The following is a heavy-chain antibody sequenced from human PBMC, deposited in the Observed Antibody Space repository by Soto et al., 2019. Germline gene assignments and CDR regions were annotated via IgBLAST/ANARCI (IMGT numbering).Heavy chain of an antibody. D-gene: IGHD5-12*01. CDR1: GFAFDSHW. V-gene: IGHV3-74*01. J-gene: IGHJ6*02. CDR3: ARGIQWRYGMDV. Sequence: EVQLVESGGGLVQPGGSLRLSCAAAGFAFDSHWMHWVRQAPGKGLVWVSRINGDGSSTFYADSVKGRFTISRDNARNTVYLRMNSLSAEDTAVYYCARGIQWRYGMDVWGQGTTVTVSS. CDR2: INGDGSST.